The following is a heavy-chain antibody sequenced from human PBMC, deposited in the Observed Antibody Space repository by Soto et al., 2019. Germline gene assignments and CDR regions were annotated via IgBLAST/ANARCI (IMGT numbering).Heavy chain of an antibody. Sequence: QVQLGQSGAEVKKPGASVKVSCTASGYTFNSYDINWVRQAPGQGLEWMGWMNPNSANTGYTQKFQGRVTMTRNTSINTAYMELSSLRSEDTAVYYCAREGYSRSSGSRGNWLDHWGQGTLVIVSS. CDR3: AREGYSRSSGSRGNWLDH. CDR2: MNPNSANT. J-gene: IGHJ5*02. V-gene: IGHV1-8*01. CDR1: GYTFNSYD. D-gene: IGHD6-6*01.